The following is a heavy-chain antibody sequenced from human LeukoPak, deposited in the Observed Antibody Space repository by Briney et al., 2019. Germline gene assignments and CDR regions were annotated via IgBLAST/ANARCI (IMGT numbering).Heavy chain of an antibody. V-gene: IGHV3-74*01. CDR3: VRDFGGEDDY. J-gene: IGHJ4*02. Sequence: PGRSLRLSCSASGFTLSQYWMLWVRQAPRQGLVWVARVNEDGSRIDHADSVRGRFTISRDITKSTLFLQMNSLRVEDSAIYYCVRDFGGEDDYWGQGILVTVSS. CDR1: GFTLSQYW. CDR2: VNEDGSRI. D-gene: IGHD2-15*01.